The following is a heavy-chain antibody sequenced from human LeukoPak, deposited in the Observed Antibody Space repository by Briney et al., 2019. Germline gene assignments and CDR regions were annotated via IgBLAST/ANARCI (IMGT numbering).Heavy chain of an antibody. CDR1: GGSISSGDYY. V-gene: IGHV4-39*07. Sequence: NTSQTLSLTCTVSGGSISSGDYYWSWIRQPPGKGLEWIGSIYYSGSTYYNPSLKSRVTISVDTSKNQFSLKLSSVTAADTAMYYCARLMEATVTAFDIWGQGTMVTVSS. D-gene: IGHD4-17*01. CDR2: IYYSGST. J-gene: IGHJ3*02. CDR3: ARLMEATVTAFDI.